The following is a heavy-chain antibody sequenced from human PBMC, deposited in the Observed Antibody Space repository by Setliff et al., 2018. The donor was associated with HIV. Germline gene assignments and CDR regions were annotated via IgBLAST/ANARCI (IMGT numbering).Heavy chain of an antibody. J-gene: IGHJ3*02. CDR2: IDPSGGST. D-gene: IGHD3-22*01. V-gene: IGHV1-46*01. CDR3: ARVHDGTTAGAFDI. Sequence: ASVKVSCKASGYTFTNYFMHWVRQAPGQGLEWMGIIDPSGGSTTYAQKFQGRVTITADESTSTAYMELSSLRSEDTAVYYCARVHDGTTAGAFDIWGQGTLVTVSS. CDR1: GYTFTNYF.